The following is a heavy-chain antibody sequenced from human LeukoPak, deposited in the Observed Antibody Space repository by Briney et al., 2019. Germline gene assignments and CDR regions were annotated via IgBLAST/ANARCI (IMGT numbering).Heavy chain of an antibody. D-gene: IGHD3-9*01. CDR2: ISTYNGNT. J-gene: IGHJ3*02. CDR3: ARSKGERYFHLVPAFDI. CDR1: GYTFTSYG. Sequence: ASVKVSCKTSGYTFTSYGISWVRQAPGQGLEWMGWISTYNGNTNYAQKPQGRVTMTTDTSTSTAYMELRSLRSDDTAVYYCARSKGERYFHLVPAFDIWGQGTMVTVSS. V-gene: IGHV1-18*01.